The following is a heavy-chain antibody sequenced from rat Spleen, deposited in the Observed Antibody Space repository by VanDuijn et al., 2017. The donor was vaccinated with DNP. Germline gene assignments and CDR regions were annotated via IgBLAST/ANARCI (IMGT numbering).Heavy chain of an antibody. CDR3: TRDNYSSYMPYYYAMDA. V-gene: IGHV5-31*01. J-gene: IGHJ4*01. D-gene: IGHD1-2*01. Sequence: EVQLVESGGGLVQPGRSLKVSCVVSGFTFNNYWMTWIRQVPGKGLEWVASISASGGSTSYRDSVKGRFTISRDNAKSTLYLQMNSLRSEDTATYYCTRDNYSSYMPYYYAMDAWGQGVMVTVSS. CDR1: GFTFNNYW. CDR2: ISASGGST.